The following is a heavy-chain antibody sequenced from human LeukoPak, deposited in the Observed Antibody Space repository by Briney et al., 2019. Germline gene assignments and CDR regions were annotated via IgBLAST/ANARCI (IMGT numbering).Heavy chain of an antibody. J-gene: IGHJ4*02. CDR2: IRSSAYGGTT. V-gene: IGHV3-49*04. Sequence: GGSLRLSCAASGFTFGDYAMSWVRQAPGKGLERVGFIRSSAYGGTTEYAASVKGRFTFSRDDSKSIAYLQVNSLKTEDTAVYYCTRGGINPDYWGQGTLVTVSS. CDR3: TRGGINPDY. D-gene: IGHD3-10*01. CDR1: GFTFGDYA.